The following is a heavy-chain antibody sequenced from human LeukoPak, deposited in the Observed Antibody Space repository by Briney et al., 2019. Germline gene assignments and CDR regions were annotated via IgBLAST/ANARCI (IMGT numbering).Heavy chain of an antibody. CDR3: ARDQRYCSSSSCPWEPFDY. D-gene: IGHD2-2*01. CDR2: IKQDGSEK. Sequence: PGGSLRVSCAASGFTFTSYWMSWVRQAPGKGLEWGANIKQDGSEKYYVDSVKGRFTISRDNAKNSLYLQMNSLRAEDTAVYYCARDQRYCSSSSCPWEPFDYWGQGTLVTVSS. CDR1: GFTFTSYW. J-gene: IGHJ4*02. V-gene: IGHV3-7*05.